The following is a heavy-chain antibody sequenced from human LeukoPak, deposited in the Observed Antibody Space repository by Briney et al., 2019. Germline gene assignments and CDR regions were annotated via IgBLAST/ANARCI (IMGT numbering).Heavy chain of an antibody. CDR2: IYYSETT. D-gene: IGHD5/OR15-5a*01. Sequence: KPSETLSLTCTVSGGSISSTGYYWDWIRQPPGKGLEWIGSIYYSETTYYNSSLKSRVTISLNTSKNQFSLRLNSVTAAGTAVYYCARQVSDYYYYYIDVWGKGATVTVSS. CDR1: GGSISSTGYY. V-gene: IGHV4-39*01. CDR3: ARQVSDYYYYYIDV. J-gene: IGHJ6*03.